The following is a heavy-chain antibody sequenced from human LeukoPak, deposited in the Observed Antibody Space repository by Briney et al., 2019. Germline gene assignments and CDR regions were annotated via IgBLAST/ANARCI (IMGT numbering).Heavy chain of an antibody. J-gene: IGHJ4*02. CDR1: GFTFSDYG. Sequence: GGSLRLSCAASGFTFSDYGMVWVRVRQAPGKGLECMAFIRFDGSITYYADSVRDRFTISRDNAKNSLYLQLNSLRAEDTAVYYCARAPFYGDYAGYWGQGTLVTVSS. CDR3: ARAPFYGDYAGY. CDR2: IRFDGSIT. V-gene: IGHV3-30*02. D-gene: IGHD4-17*01.